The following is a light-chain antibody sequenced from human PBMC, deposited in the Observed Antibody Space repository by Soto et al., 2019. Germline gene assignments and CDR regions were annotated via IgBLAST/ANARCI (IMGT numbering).Light chain of an antibody. V-gene: IGKV1-5*01. J-gene: IGKJ2*01. Sequence: DIQMTQSPSPLSASIGDRVTITCRASQSIDNWLAWSQQKPGKAPQLLFYDASRVKTGVPSRFTVRGSGTEFTLTISTLQADDSANYFCQHYNGYPYNLDPGTKVEIK. CDR2: DAS. CDR1: QSIDNW. CDR3: QHYNGYPYN.